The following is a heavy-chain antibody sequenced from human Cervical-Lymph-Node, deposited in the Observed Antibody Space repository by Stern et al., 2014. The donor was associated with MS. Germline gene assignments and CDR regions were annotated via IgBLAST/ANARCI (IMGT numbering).Heavy chain of an antibody. CDR2: IIPILDTP. J-gene: IGHJ3*01. CDR1: GGTFTSFS. D-gene: IGHD4-17*01. Sequence: VQLVESGAEVKKPGSSVKVSCKASGGTFTSFSINWVRQVPGQRLEWMGGIIPILDTPSFAQKFQGRVTIHADSSTSTVYVALNSLRSDDTAVYYCVLPSTVTTAAFDVWGRGTMVTVSS. CDR3: VLPSTVTTAAFDV. V-gene: IGHV1-69*06.